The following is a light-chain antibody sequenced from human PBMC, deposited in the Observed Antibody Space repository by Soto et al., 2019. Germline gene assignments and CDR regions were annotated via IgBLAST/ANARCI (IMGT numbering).Light chain of an antibody. J-gene: IGKJ5*01. Sequence: DIQMTQSPSTLSASVGDRVTITCRASQSISSWLAWYQQKPGKAPNLLIYKASSLESGVPSRFSGSGSGTEFTLTISNLQPADFATYYCQQHNSYPITFGQGTRLEIK. V-gene: IGKV1-5*03. CDR3: QQHNSYPIT. CDR2: KAS. CDR1: QSISSW.